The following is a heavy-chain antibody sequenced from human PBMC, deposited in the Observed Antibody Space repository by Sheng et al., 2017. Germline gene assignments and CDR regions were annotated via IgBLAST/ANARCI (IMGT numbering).Heavy chain of an antibody. J-gene: IGHJ3*02. D-gene: IGHD3-22*01. CDR1: GGSISSSSYY. Sequence: QLQLQESGPGLVKPSETLSLTCTVSGGSISSSSYYWGWIRQPPGKGLEWIGSIYYSVSTYYNPSLKSRVTISVDTSKNQFSLKLSSVTAADTAVYYCARDVSDYYDSSGYYGGAFDIWGQGTMVT. CDR2: IYYSVST. CDR3: ARDVSDYYDSSGYYGGAFDI. V-gene: IGHV4-39*07.